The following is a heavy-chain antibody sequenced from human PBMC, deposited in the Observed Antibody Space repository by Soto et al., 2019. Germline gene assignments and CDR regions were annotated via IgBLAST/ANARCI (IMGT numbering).Heavy chain of an antibody. CDR1: GGSISSSNW. CDR3: ASGRTYYYDSRGYYWDY. D-gene: IGHD3-22*01. J-gene: IGHJ4*02. Sequence: QVQLQESGPGLVKPSGTLSLTCAVSGGSISSSNWWSWVRQPPGKGLEWIGEIDHSGSTNNNPSPKSRGTISVDKSTNQFSLKQSSVTASDTAVYYCASGRTYYYDSRGYYWDYWGQGTLVTVSS. CDR2: IDHSGST. V-gene: IGHV4-4*02.